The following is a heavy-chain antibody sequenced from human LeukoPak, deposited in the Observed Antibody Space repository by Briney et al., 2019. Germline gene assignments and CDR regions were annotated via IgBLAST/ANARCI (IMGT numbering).Heavy chain of an antibody. CDR3: ARVINWNLGY. V-gene: IGHV1-2*02. CDR1: GYSFTSHY. D-gene: IGHD1-1*01. CDR2: INPNSGGT. Sequence: ASVKVSCKASGYSFTSHYMHWVRQAPGQGLEWMGWINPNSGGTNYAQKFQGRVTMTRDTSISTAYMELSRLRSDDTAVYYCARVINWNLGYWGQGTLVTVSS. J-gene: IGHJ4*02.